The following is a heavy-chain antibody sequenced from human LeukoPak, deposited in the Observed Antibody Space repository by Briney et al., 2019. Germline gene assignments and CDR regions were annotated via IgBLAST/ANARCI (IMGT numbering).Heavy chain of an antibody. V-gene: IGHV3-30-3*01. CDR2: ISYDGSNK. D-gene: IGHD3-3*01. CDR3: ARVSIFGVVSPFYYMDV. J-gene: IGHJ6*03. CDR1: GFTFSSYA. Sequence: GGSLRLSCAASGFTFSSYAMHWVRQAPGKGLEWVAVISYDGSNKYYADSVKGRFTISRDNSKNTLYLQMNSLRAEDTAVYYCARVSIFGVVSPFYYMDVWGKGTTVTVSS.